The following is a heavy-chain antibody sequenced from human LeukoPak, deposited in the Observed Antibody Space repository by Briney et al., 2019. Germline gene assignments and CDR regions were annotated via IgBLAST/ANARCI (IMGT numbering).Heavy chain of an antibody. V-gene: IGHV4-34*01. CDR2: INHSGST. J-gene: IGHJ6*03. D-gene: IGHD2-2*01. CDR3: ARVGVQIVVVPAATTQTTYYYYMDV. CDR1: GGSFSGYY. Sequence: SETLSLTCAVYGGSFSGYYWSWIRKPPGKGLEWIGEINHSGSTNYNPSLKSRVTISVDTSKNQFSLKLSSVTAADTAMYYCARVGVQIVVVPAATTQTTYYYYMDVWGKGNTVTVSS.